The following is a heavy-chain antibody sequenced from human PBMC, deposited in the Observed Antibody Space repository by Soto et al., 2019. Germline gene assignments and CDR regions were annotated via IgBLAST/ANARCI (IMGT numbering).Heavy chain of an antibody. CDR1: GFTFTSYA. D-gene: IGHD2-21*01. J-gene: IGHJ6*02. Sequence: EVQLVESGGGLVQPGGSLRLSCAASGFTFTSYAMHWVRQAPGKGLEYVSVITSNGGNTDYASFVKGRFTISRDNSKNTLYLQMGSLRAEDMAVYYCARRIPFGYGMDVLGQGTTVTGSS. CDR2: ITSNGGNT. V-gene: IGHV3-64*01. CDR3: ARRIPFGYGMDV.